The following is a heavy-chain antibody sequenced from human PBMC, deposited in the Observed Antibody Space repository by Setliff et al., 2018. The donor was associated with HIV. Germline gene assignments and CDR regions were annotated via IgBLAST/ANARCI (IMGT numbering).Heavy chain of an antibody. CDR3: ARVPVPGANWFDP. CDR1: GVSINRTDHY. Sequence: SETLSLTCSVSGVSINRTDHYWGWIRQSPGKSLEWIGSVSQSGSTYYNPSLKSRITISVDRSKNLFSLKLISVTAADRGVYYCARVPVPGANWFDPWGLGTLVTVSS. J-gene: IGHJ5*02. V-gene: IGHV4-39*01. CDR2: VSQSGST.